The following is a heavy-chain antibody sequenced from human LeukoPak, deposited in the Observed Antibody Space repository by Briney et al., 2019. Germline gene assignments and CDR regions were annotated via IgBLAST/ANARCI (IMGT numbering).Heavy chain of an antibody. Sequence: GESLRIPCKGSGYSFTSYWISRVRQMPGKGLEWMGRIDPSDSYTNYSPSFQGHATISADKPISTAYLQGLSLKASDTAMYYWGRSIGVVGTVVDYWGQGTLVTVSS. CDR3: GRSIGVVGTVVDY. J-gene: IGHJ4*02. V-gene: IGHV5-10-1*01. CDR1: GYSFTSYW. D-gene: IGHD6-19*01. CDR2: IDPSDSYT.